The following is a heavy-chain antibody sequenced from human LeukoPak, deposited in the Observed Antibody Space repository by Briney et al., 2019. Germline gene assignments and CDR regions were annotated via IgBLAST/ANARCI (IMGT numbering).Heavy chain of an antibody. CDR2: IDEDGSET. D-gene: IGHD1-1*01. Sequence: GGSLRLSCEVSGFTFSNYWMMWVRQAPGKGLEWVASIDEDGSETNYVDSVTGRFTVSRDHAKNSLFLQMNSLRAEDTAVYYCVRYGRRANDQPFDVWGQGTMVTVS. CDR3: VRYGRRANDQPFDV. V-gene: IGHV3-7*01. J-gene: IGHJ3*01. CDR1: GFTFSNYW.